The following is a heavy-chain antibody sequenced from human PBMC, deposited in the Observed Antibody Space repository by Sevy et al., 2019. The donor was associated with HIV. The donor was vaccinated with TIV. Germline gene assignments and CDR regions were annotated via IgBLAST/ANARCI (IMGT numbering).Heavy chain of an antibody. CDR1: GFTFSTYW. CDR2: IKQDGSGK. Sequence: GGSLRLSCAASGFTFSTYWMNWVRQAPGKGLEWVANIKQDGSGKNYVDSVKGRFTISRDNARNSLFLELNSLKVEETAVYYCATDLFSSSSADVFDIWGQGTMVTVS. V-gene: IGHV3-7*01. D-gene: IGHD6-6*01. J-gene: IGHJ3*02. CDR3: ATDLFSSSSADVFDI.